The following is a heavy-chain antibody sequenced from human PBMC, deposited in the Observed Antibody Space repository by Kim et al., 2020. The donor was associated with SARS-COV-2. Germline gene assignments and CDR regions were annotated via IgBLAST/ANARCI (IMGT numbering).Heavy chain of an antibody. V-gene: IGHV1-69*13. CDR2: IIPIFGTA. CDR3: ARGQILTVLTTVTTSPFDY. Sequence: SVKVSCKASGGTFSSYAISWVRQAPGRGLEWMGGIIPIFGTANYAQKFQGRVTITADESTSTAYMELSSLRSEDTAVYYCARGQILTVLTTVTTSPFDYWGQGTLVTVSS. CDR1: GGTFSSYA. J-gene: IGHJ4*02. D-gene: IGHD4-17*01.